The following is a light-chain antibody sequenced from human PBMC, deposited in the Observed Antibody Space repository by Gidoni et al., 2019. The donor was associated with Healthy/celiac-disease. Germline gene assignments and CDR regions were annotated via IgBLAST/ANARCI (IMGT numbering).Light chain of an antibody. CDR3: NSRDSSGNHLDVV. CDR2: GKN. J-gene: IGLJ2*01. Sequence: SSELTQDPAVSVALGQTVRITCQGDSLRSYYASCDQQKPGQAPVLVIYGKNNRPSGIPDRFSGSSSGNTASLTITGAQAEDEADYYCNSRDSSGNHLDVVFGGGTKLTVL. CDR1: SLRSYY. V-gene: IGLV3-19*01.